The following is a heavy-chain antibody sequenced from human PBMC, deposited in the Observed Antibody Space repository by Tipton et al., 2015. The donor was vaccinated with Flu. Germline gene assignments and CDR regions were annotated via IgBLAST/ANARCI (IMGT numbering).Heavy chain of an antibody. CDR2: ISDSGGTT. V-gene: IGHV3-23*01. D-gene: IGHD3-10*01. J-gene: IGHJ4*02. CDR3: AKGLFYHGSGSYYNLAY. CDR1: GFTFRNYA. Sequence: LSLTCAASGFTFRNYAMTWVRQAPGKGLEWVSLISDSGGTTYYGDSVKGRFTISRANSKNTLYLQMNSLRGEDTAVYFCAKGLFYHGSGSYYNLAYWGQGTLVTVSS.